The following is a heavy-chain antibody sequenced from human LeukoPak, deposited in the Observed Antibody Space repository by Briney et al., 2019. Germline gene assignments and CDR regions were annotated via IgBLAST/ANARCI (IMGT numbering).Heavy chain of an antibody. J-gene: IGHJ4*02. D-gene: IGHD4-11*01. CDR1: GYTFTGYY. CDR3: ARVVRIYSSKREEAAYDY. CDR2: INPNSGGT. Sequence: ASVKVSCKASGYTFTGYYMHWVRQAPGQGLEGMGWINPNSGGTNYAQKFQGRVTMTRDTSISTAYMELSRLRSDHTAVYYCARVVRIYSSKREEAAYDYWGQGTLVTVSS. V-gene: IGHV1-2*02.